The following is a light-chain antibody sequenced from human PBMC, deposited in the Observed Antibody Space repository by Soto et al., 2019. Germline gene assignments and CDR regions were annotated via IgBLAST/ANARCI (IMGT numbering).Light chain of an antibody. CDR1: QGIGDT. CDR3: QQYAGSPRT. J-gene: IGKJ1*01. CDR2: DTS. Sequence: EVVMTQSPATLSVSPGEGATLSCRASQGIGDTLAWYQHKPGQTPRLLIYDTSTRATGIPDRFSGSGSGTDFTLTISRLEPEDFAMYYCQQYAGSPRTFGQGTTVEIK. V-gene: IGKV3-20*01.